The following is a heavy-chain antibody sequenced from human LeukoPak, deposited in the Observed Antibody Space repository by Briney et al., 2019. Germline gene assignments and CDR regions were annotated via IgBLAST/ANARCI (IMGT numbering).Heavy chain of an antibody. J-gene: IGHJ4*02. D-gene: IGHD6-13*01. V-gene: IGHV1-69*06. CDR1: VGTFSSYA. CDR3: ARARIAAAGQGIDY. CDR2: IIPIFGTA. Sequence: SVKVSCKASVGTFSSYAISWVRQAPGQGLDWMGRIIPIFGTANYAQKFQGRVTITADKSTSTAYMELSSLRSEDTAVYYCARARIAAAGQGIDYWGQGTLVTVSS.